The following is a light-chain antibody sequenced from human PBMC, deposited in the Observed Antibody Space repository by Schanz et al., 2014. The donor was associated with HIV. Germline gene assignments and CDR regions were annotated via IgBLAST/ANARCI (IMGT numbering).Light chain of an antibody. Sequence: EIVMTQSPATLSVSPGERATPRCRATQVVSSNYLAWYQQKPGQAPRLLIYDASSRATGIPDRFSGSGSGTDFTLTIIRLEPEDFAVYYCQHRSTWPPYTFGQGTKLEIK. CDR1: QVVSSNY. V-gene: IGKV3D-20*02. CDR3: QHRSTWPPYT. CDR2: DAS. J-gene: IGKJ2*01.